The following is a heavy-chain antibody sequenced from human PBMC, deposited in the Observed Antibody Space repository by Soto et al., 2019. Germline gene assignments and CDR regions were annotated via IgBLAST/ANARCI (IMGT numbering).Heavy chain of an antibody. CDR3: AKDGGPVYCNSPGCSAKRFDY. D-gene: IGHD2-2*01. Sequence: ASVKVSCKASGYTFTSYAMHWVRQAPGQRLEWMGWINAGNGDNEYYADSVRGRFTISRDNSKNTLYLQTNNLRHEDTAVYYCAKDGGPVYCNSPGCSAKRFDYWGQGTLVTVSS. V-gene: IGHV1-3*03. CDR1: GYTFTSYA. CDR2: INAGNGDN. J-gene: IGHJ4*02.